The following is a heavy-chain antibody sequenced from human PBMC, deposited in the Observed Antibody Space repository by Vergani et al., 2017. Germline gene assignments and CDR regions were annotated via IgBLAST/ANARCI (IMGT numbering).Heavy chain of an antibody. Sequence: QVQLQESGPGLVKPSQTLSLTCTVSGGSISSGSYYWSWIRQPAGQGLEWIGRIYTSGSTNYNPSLKSRVTISVDTSKNQFSLKLSSVTAADTAVYYCARARSSTSCREFDYWGQGTLVTGSS. V-gene: IGHV4-61*02. CDR1: GGSISSGSYY. CDR2: IYTSGST. J-gene: IGHJ4*02. CDR3: ARARSSTSCREFDY. D-gene: IGHD2-2*01.